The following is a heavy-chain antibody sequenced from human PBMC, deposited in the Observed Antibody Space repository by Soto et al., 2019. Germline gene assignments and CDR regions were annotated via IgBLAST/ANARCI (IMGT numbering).Heavy chain of an antibody. Sequence: GASVKVSCKASGGTFSSYAISWVRQAPGQGLEWMGRIIPIFGTANYAQKFQGRVTMTRDTSTSTVYMELSSLRSEDTAVYYCARDQILVVPAERFWTGYSSGWAQAGYFDYWGQGTLVTVSS. CDR2: IIPIFGTA. CDR1: GGTFSSYA. CDR3: ARDQILVVPAERFWTGYSSGWAQAGYFDY. V-gene: IGHV1-69*05. D-gene: IGHD6-19*01. J-gene: IGHJ4*02.